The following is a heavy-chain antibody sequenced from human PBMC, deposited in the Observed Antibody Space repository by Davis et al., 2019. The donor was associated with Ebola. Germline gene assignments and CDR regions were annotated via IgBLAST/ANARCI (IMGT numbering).Heavy chain of an antibody. J-gene: IGHJ5*02. CDR1: GYSFNNYW. Sequence: KVSCKGSGYSFNNYWISWVRQLPGKGLEWLGRIDPSDSYTNYSPSFQGHITISVDRSVSSVFLQWSSLRASDTAIYYCARDIPSSYNWFDPWGQGTRVTVSS. V-gene: IGHV5-10-1*01. CDR2: IDPSDSYT. D-gene: IGHD2-15*01. CDR3: ARDIPSSYNWFDP.